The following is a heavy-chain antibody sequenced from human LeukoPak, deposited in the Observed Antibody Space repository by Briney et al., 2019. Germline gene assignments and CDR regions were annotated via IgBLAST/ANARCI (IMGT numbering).Heavy chain of an antibody. CDR2: INPSGGST. V-gene: IGHV1-46*01. D-gene: IGHD2-21*02. CDR1: GYTFTSYY. CDR3: ARETRDTEGLLDY. J-gene: IGHJ4*02. Sequence: GASVKVSCKASGYTFTSYYMHWVRQAPGQGLEWMGIINPSGGSTSYAQKFQGRVTMNRDMSTSTVYMELSSLRSEDTAVYYCARETRDTEGLLDYWGQGTLVTVSS.